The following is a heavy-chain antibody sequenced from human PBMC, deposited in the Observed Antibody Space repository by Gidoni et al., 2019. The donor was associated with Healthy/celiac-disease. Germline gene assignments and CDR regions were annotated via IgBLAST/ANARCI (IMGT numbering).Heavy chain of an antibody. J-gene: IGHJ6*03. CDR2: FDPEDGGT. CDR3: ATGTERYLYYYYYMDV. D-gene: IGHD1-1*01. Sequence: QVQLVQSGAEVKKPGASVKVSCKVSGYTLTELYMHWVRQAPGKGLEWMGGFDPEDGGTIYAQKFQGRVTMTEDTSTDTAYMELSSLRSEDTAVYYCATGTERYLYYYYYMDVWGKGTTVTVSS. V-gene: IGHV1-24*01. CDR1: GYTLTELY.